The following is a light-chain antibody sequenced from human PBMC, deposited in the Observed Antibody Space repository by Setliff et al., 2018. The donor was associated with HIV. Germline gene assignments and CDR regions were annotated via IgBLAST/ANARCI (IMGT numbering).Light chain of an antibody. CDR1: SSDVGSYNR. J-gene: IGLJ3*02. CDR3: SSYTASSTLV. Sequence: QSALTQPPSVSGSPGQSVTISCTGTSSDVGSYNRVSWYQQPPGTAPKLIIYEDTYRPSGVPDRFSGSKSGNTASLTISGLQAEDEGDYYCSSYTASSTLVFGGGTKVTVL. CDR2: EDT. V-gene: IGLV2-18*02.